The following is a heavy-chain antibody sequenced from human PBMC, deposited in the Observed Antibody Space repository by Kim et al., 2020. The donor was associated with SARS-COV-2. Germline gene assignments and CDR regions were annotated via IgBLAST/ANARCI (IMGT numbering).Heavy chain of an antibody. CDR3: ARLCSYYGSGSPIPEVIDP. V-gene: IGHV4-34*01. Sequence: SETLSLTCAVYGGSFSGYYWSWIRQPPGKGLEWIGEINHSGSTNYNPSLNSRVTISVDTSKNQFSLKLSSVTAADTAVYYCARLCSYYGSGSPIPEVIDPWGQGTLVTVSS. CDR1: GGSFSGYY. J-gene: IGHJ5*02. D-gene: IGHD3-10*01. CDR2: INHSGST.